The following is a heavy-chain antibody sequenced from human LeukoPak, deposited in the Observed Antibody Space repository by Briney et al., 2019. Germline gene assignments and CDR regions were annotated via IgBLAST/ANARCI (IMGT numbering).Heavy chain of an antibody. J-gene: IGHJ6*03. CDR1: GFTFNSYE. CDR2: ISNSGTSI. D-gene: IGHD3-10*01. CDR3: ARDRYGSGSYYMDV. V-gene: IGHV3-48*03. Sequence: GGSLRLSCEASGFTFNSYEMNWVRQAPGKGLEWISYISNSGTSIYYSDSVKGRFTISRDNAKNSLHLQMNSLRAEDTAVYYCARDRYGSGSYYMDVWGKGTTVTISS.